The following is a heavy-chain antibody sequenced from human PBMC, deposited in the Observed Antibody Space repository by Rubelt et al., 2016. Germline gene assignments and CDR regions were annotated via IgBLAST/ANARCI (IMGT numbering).Heavy chain of an antibody. J-gene: IGHJ4*02. V-gene: IGHV1-18*01. Sequence: QVQLVQSGAEVKKPGASVKVSCKASGYTFTTYGINWVRQAPGQGLEWMGWISAYNGNTNHAQELQGRVTLTTETSTSTAYMGLRSLRSDDTAVYYCAREAYSGRYPLIDYWGQGTLVTVSS. CDR3: AREAYSGRYPLIDY. CDR1: GYTFTTYG. D-gene: IGHD1-26*01. CDR2: ISAYNGNT.